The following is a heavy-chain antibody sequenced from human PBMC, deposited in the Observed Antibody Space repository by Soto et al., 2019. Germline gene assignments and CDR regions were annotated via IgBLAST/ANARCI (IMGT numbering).Heavy chain of an antibody. CDR3: ATHTVVTPGNYYSGMDV. J-gene: IGHJ6*02. CDR2: LIPIFGTA. V-gene: IGHV1-69*12. D-gene: IGHD4-4*01. CDR1: GGTFSSYA. Sequence: QVQLVQSGAEVKKPGSSVKVSCKASGGTFSSYAISWVRQAPGQGLEWMGGLIPIFGTADYAQKFQGRVTITADESTITAYMELSSLRSDDTAVYYCATHTVVTPGNYYSGMDVWGQGTTVTVSS.